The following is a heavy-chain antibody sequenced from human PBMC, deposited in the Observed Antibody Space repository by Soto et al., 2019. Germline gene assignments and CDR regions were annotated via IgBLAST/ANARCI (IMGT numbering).Heavy chain of an antibody. V-gene: IGHV1-69*13. CDR3: ARDSSGWYYFDY. CDR1: VGTFSSYA. CDR2: IVPMNGTP. Sequence: SVKLSFKASVGTFSSYAISWLRHAPGQGLEWMGGIVPMNGTPNYSQEFLGRVTISADASATTAYMDLSGLKSEDTAVYYCARDSSGWYYFDYWGQGTLVTVSS. J-gene: IGHJ4*02. D-gene: IGHD6-19*01.